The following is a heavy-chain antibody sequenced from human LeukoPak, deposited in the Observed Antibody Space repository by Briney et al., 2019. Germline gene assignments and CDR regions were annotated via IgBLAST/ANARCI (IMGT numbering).Heavy chain of an antibody. CDR1: GFSLSTSGVG. CDR2: IYWNDDK. V-gene: IGHV2-5*01. D-gene: IGHD6-19*01. CDR3: AHRRLSSGWYEDAFDI. J-gene: IGHJ3*02. Sequence: SGPTLVKPTQTLTLTCTFSGFSLSTSGVGVGWIRQPPGKALEWPALIYWNDDKRYSPSLKSRLTITKDTSKNQVVLTMTNMDPVDTATYYCAHRRLSSGWYEDAFDIWGQGTMVTVSS.